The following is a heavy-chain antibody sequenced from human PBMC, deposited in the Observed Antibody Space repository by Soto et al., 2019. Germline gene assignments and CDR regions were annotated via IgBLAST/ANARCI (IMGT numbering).Heavy chain of an antibody. CDR2: ISGGSRTI. CDR3: ARDNRIAVAGKNYYAMDV. CDR1: GFSFSTYS. Sequence: PGGSLRLSCAASGFSFSTYSMDWVRQAPGRGLEWVSYISGGSRTISYADSVKGRFTISRDNAKNSLYLQMNSLRAEDTAVYYCARDNRIAVAGKNYYAMDVWGQGTTVTVS. V-gene: IGHV3-48*01. D-gene: IGHD6-19*01. J-gene: IGHJ6*02.